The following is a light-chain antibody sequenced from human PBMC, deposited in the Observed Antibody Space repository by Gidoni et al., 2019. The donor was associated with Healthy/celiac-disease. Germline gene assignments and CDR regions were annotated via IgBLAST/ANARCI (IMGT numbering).Light chain of an antibody. CDR1: SSNIGAGYD. CDR3: QSYDSTLSGSV. CDR2: GNK. V-gene: IGLV1-40*01. J-gene: IGLJ3*02. Sequence: QSVLTQPPSVSGAPGPRVTISCSGSSSNIGAGYDVNWYQQLPGTAPKLLIYGNKNRPSGVPDRFAGSKSATSASLAITGLQAEDEAVYHCQSYDSTLSGSVFGGGTKLTVL.